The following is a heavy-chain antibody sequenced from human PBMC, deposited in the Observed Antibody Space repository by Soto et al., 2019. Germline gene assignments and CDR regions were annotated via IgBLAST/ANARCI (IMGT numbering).Heavy chain of an antibody. D-gene: IGHD6-19*01. CDR1: GFTFSVFG. V-gene: IGHV3-30*18. CDR2: ISHEGNSK. CDR3: AKTIHLSPSDDSRGRGALIDH. J-gene: IGHJ4*02. Sequence: QVHLVESGGGVVQPGGSLRLSCAASGFTFSVFGMHWVRQAPGKGPEWVAVISHEGNSKHYADSVKGRFTISRDNAKNTLSLLMDSLRPEDTALYYCAKTIHLSPSDDSRGRGALIDHWGQGTLVTVSS.